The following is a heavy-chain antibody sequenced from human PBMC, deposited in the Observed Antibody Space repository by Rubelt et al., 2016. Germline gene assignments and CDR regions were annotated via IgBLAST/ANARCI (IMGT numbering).Heavy chain of an antibody. J-gene: IGHJ4*02. V-gene: IGHV4-31*03. CDR2: IYYSGST. CDR3: ARRGAIFGVVIYFDY. D-gene: IGHD3-3*01. CDR1: GGSISSGGYY. Sequence: QVQLQESGPGLVKPSQTLSLTCTVSGGSISSGGYYWSWIRQHPGKGLEWIGYIYYSGSTYYNPSLKSRVTISVDTSKNQFSLKLSSVTAADTAVYNCARRGAIFGVVIYFDYWGQGTLVTVSS.